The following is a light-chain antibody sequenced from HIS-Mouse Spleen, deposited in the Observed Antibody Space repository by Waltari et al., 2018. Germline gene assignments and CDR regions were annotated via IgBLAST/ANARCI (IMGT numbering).Light chain of an antibody. CDR2: EDS. CDR3: YSTDSSGNHRV. CDR1: ALPKKY. Sequence: SYELTQPPSVSVSPGKTARITCPGDALPKKYPYWYQQKTGQAPVLVIYEDSKRPSGIPERFSGSSSGTMATLTISGAQVEDEADYYCYSTDSSGNHRVFGGGTKLTVL. V-gene: IGLV3-10*01. J-gene: IGLJ2*01.